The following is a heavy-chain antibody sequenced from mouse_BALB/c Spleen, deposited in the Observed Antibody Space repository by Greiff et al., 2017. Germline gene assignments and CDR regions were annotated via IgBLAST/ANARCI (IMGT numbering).Heavy chain of an antibody. Sequence: VQLKESGPGLVKPSQSLSLTCTVTGYSITSDYAWNWIRQFPGNKLEWMGYISYSGSTSYNPSLKSRISITRDTSKNQFFLQLNSVTTEDTATYYCARELGLYYAMDYWGQGTSVTVSS. CDR3: ARELGLYYAMDY. D-gene: IGHD4-1*01. J-gene: IGHJ4*01. CDR2: ISYSGST. V-gene: IGHV3-2*02. CDR1: GYSITSDYA.